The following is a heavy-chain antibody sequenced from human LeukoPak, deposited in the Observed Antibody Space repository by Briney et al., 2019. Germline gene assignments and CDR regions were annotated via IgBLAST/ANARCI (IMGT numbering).Heavy chain of an antibody. J-gene: IGHJ6*04. Sequence: SETLSLTCAVYGGSFRGYYWSWIRQPPGKGLEWIGEINHSGSTNYNPSLKSRVTISVDTSKNQFSLKLSSVTAADTAVYYCAKGHVLLWFGELFPPGHYGMDVWGKGTTVTVSS. CDR2: INHSGST. CDR1: GGSFRGYY. V-gene: IGHV4-34*01. D-gene: IGHD3-10*01. CDR3: AKGHVLLWFGELFPPGHYGMDV.